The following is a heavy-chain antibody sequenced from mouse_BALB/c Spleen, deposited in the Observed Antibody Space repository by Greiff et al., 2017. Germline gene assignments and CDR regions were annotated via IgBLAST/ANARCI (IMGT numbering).Heavy chain of an antibody. CDR3: AREGGLYYGSSPFAY. D-gene: IGHD1-1*01. CDR1: GFTFSDYY. V-gene: IGHV5-4*02. Sequence: EVMLVESGGGLVKPGGSLKLSCAASGFTFSDYYMYWVRQTPEKRLEWVATISDGGSYTYYPDSVKGRFTISRDNAKNNLYLQMSSLKSEDTAMYYCAREGGLYYGSSPFAYWGQGTLVTVSA. CDR2: ISDGGSYT. J-gene: IGHJ3*01.